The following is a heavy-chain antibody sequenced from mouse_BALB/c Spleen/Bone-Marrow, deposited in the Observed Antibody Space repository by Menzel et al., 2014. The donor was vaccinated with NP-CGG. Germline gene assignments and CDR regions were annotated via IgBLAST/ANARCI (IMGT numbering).Heavy chain of an antibody. CDR2: IRNEANGYTT. CDR1: GFTFTDYY. D-gene: IGHD1-1*01. J-gene: IGHJ1*01. CDR3: ARDNGSSPSYWFFNV. V-gene: IGHV7-3*02. Sequence: EVQGVESGGGLVQPGGSLRLSCATSGFTFTDYYMTWVRQPSGKALEWLSFIRNEANGYTTEYSASVKGRFTISRDNSQSILCLQMNTLRPEDSATYYCARDNGSSPSYWFFNVWGAGTTVAVSS.